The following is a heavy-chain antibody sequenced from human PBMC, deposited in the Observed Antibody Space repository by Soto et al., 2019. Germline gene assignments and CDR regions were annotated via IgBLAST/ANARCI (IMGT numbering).Heavy chain of an antibody. Sequence: ASVKVSCKASGYTFTSYGISWVRQAPGQGLEWMGWISAYNGNTNYAQKLQGRVTMTTDTSTSTAYMELRSLRSDDTAVYYCARAAMRAHGDNWFDPWGQGTLVTVSS. CDR3: ARAAMRAHGDNWFDP. D-gene: IGHD7-27*01. J-gene: IGHJ5*02. CDR1: GYTFTSYG. V-gene: IGHV1-18*01. CDR2: ISAYNGNT.